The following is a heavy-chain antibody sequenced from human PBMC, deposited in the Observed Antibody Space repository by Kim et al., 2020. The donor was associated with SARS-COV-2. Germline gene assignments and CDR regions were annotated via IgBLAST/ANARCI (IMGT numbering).Heavy chain of an antibody. J-gene: IGHJ4*02. CDR1: GGSISSSSYY. D-gene: IGHD2-15*01. CDR3: ARLGGGTGSWVFDY. CDR2: IYYSGST. Sequence: SETLSLTCTVSGGSISSSSYYWGWIRQPPGKGLEWIGSIYYSGSTYYNPSLKSRVTISVDTSKNQFSLKLSSVTAADTAVYYCARLGGGTGSWVFDYWGQGTLVTVSS. V-gene: IGHV4-39*01.